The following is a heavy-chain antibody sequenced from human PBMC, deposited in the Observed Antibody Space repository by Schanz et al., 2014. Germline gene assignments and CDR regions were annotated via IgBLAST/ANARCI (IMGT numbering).Heavy chain of an antibody. J-gene: IGHJ6*02. CDR1: GFTFSSYW. CDR3: AKDSRGSSFDMDV. V-gene: IGHV3-7*03. Sequence: EVQLVESGGGLVQPGGSLRLSCAASGFTFSSYWMSWVRQAPGKGLEWVANIKQDGSERYYVDSVKGRFTISRDNAKNSLYLQMNSLRTEDTALYYCAKDSRGSSFDMDVWGQGTTV. D-gene: IGHD1-26*01. CDR2: IKQDGSER.